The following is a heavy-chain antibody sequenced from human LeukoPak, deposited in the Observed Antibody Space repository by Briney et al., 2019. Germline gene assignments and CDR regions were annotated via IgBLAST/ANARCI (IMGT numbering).Heavy chain of an antibody. CDR3: ARVQVLYDTKFDY. D-gene: IGHD3-22*01. CDR1: GEPFSGYY. J-gene: IGHJ4*02. Sequence: PSETLSLTCTVYGEPFSGYYWSWIRQPPGKGLEWIGEINHSGSTNYNPSLKSRVAISVDTSKNQFSLKLSSVTAADTAVYYCARVQVLYDTKFDYWGQGTLVTVSS. V-gene: IGHV4-34*01. CDR2: INHSGST.